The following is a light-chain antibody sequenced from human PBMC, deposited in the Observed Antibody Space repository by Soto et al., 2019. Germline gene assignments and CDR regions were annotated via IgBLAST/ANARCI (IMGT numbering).Light chain of an antibody. V-gene: IGKV1-8*01. CDR2: TAS. CDR1: QGISSH. Sequence: AIRMTQSPSSFSASTGDRVTITCRASQGISSHLDWYQVKPGKAPRLLIYTASYLESGVPSRFSGGGSGTDFTVTISSLQSEDFAVYYSQHYFSYPLTFGGGTKVEIK. J-gene: IGKJ4*01. CDR3: QHYFSYPLT.